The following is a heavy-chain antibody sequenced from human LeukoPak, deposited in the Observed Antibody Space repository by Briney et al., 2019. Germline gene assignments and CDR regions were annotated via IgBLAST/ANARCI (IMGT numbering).Heavy chain of an antibody. CDR1: GFSLSISG. CDR2: ISSSSDLM. J-gene: IGHJ4*02. D-gene: IGHD3-10*01. Sequence: GGSLRLSCEASGFSLSISGMNWVRQAPGKGLEWISYISSSSDLMSYVDSVKGRFTVSRDNAKNSPFLQMNSLRDEDTAVYYCARVLRGLYNLGDWGQGTLVTVSS. CDR3: ARVLRGLYNLGD. V-gene: IGHV3-48*02.